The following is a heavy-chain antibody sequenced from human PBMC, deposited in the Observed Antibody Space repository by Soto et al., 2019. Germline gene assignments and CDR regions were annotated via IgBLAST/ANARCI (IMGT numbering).Heavy chain of an antibody. J-gene: IGHJ6*02. D-gene: IGHD3-3*01. V-gene: IGHV4-39*01. CDR3: AKTITIVFYAMDV. Sequence: PSETLSLTCAVSGGSISSNSYYWGWIRQPPGKGLEWIGSIYYSGSTNYSPSLKSRVIIFLDTSKNQFSLKLSSVTAADTAVYYCAKTITIVFYAMDVWGQGTTVTAP. CDR1: GGSISSNSYY. CDR2: IYYSGST.